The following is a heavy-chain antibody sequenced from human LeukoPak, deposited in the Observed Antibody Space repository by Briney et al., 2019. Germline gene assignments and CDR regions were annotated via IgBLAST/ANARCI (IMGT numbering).Heavy chain of an antibody. CDR3: ARNRVPGGS. D-gene: IGHD2-2*01. J-gene: IGHJ5*02. CDR1: GGSMSGYY. V-gene: IGHV4-59*01. CDR2: IYNSGKT. Sequence: PSETLSLTCTVFGGSMSGYYWSWIRQPPGKGLEWIGCIYNSGKTNYNPSLKSRVTISIDTAKNQFFLRLSSVTAADTALYYCARNRVPGGSWGQGTLVTVSS.